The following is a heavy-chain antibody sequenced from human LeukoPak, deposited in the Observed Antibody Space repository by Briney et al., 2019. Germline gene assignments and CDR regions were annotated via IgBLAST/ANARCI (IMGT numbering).Heavy chain of an antibody. V-gene: IGHV1-2*06. J-gene: IGHJ5*02. CDR2: INSNTGGT. D-gene: IGHD4-17*01. Sequence: ASVKVSCKASGFTFSAYFMNWVRQAPGQGLEWMERINSNTGGTNYAQKFQGRVTMTRDTSISTAYMELSRLRSDDTAVYYCARNAREGYGDYSYFDPWGQGTLVSVSS. CDR3: ARNAREGYGDYSYFDP. CDR1: GFTFSAYF.